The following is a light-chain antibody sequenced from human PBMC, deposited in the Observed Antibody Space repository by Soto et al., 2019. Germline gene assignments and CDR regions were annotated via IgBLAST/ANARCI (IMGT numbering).Light chain of an antibody. Sequence: EIVMTQSPATLSVSPGERAILSCRASQSVGSNLAWYQQKPGQAPRLLIYGASTRATGIPARFSGSGSGTEFKLTISILQSEDFAIYFCQQYNNWPPDRTFGQGTKVEIK. CDR1: QSVGSN. J-gene: IGKJ1*01. CDR2: GAS. V-gene: IGKV3-15*01. CDR3: QQYNNWPPDRT.